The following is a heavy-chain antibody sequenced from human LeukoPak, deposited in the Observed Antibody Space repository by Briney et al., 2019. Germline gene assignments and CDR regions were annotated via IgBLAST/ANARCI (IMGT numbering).Heavy chain of an antibody. J-gene: IGHJ4*02. D-gene: IGHD3-10*01. CDR1: GGSISSYY. Sequence: TSSETLSLTCTVSGGSISSYYWSWIRQPPGKGLEWIGYIYYSGSTYYNPSLKSRVTISVDTSKNQFSLKLSSVTAADTAVYYCAREFGELLSIDYWGQGTLVTVSS. V-gene: IGHV4-59*06. CDR3: AREFGELLSIDY. CDR2: IYYSGST.